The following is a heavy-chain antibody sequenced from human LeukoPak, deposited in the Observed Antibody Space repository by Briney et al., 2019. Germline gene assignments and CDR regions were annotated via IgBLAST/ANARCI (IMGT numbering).Heavy chain of an antibody. CDR2: ISARGT. CDR1: GFTFSSYS. CDR3: ARGMYGPDL. V-gene: IGHV3-23*01. J-gene: IGHJ4*02. Sequence: GRSLRLSCAASGFTFSSYSMNWVRQAPGKGLEWVSVISARGTYYADSVKGRFTISRDNSKNALYLQMNSLRADDTAVYYCARGMYGPDLWGQGTLVTVSS. D-gene: IGHD4-17*01.